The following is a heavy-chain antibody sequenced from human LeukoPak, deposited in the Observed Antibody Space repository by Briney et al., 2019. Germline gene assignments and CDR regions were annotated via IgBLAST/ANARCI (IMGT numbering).Heavy chain of an antibody. CDR1: GFTFSSYG. J-gene: IGHJ6*02. D-gene: IGHD3-3*01. CDR3: AKDKDFWSGYYRGVPFYYGMEV. Sequence: PGGSLRLSCAASGFTFSSYGMHWVRQAPGKGLEWVAVISYDGSNKYYADSVKGRFTISRDNAKNTLYLQMNSLRAEDTAVYYCAKDKDFWSGYYRGVPFYYGMEVWGQGTTVTVSS. CDR2: ISYDGSNK. V-gene: IGHV3-30*18.